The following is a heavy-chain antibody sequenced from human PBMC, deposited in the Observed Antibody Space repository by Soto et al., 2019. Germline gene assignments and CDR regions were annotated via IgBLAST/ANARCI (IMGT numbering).Heavy chain of an antibody. J-gene: IGHJ6*02. CDR1: GYTFTSYG. Sequence: AASVKVSCKASGYTFTSYGISWVRQAPGQGLEWMGWISAYNGNTNYAQKLQGRATMTTDTSTSTPHMELSSLRTDDTAIYYCTREGSAPYYYYGMDAWGQGTTVTVSS. CDR2: ISAYNGNT. CDR3: TREGSAPYYYYGMDA. D-gene: IGHD3-10*01. V-gene: IGHV1-18*01.